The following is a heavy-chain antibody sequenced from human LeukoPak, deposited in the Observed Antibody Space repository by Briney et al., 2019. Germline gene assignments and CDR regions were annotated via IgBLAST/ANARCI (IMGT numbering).Heavy chain of an antibody. J-gene: IGHJ4*02. D-gene: IGHD2-15*01. CDR3: AREHCSGGSCYPFDY. V-gene: IGHV1-2*02. CDR2: INPNSGGT. Sequence: GASVKVSCKASGYTFTGYYMHWVRQAPGQGLEWMGWINPNSGGTNYAQKFQGRVTMTRDTSISTAYMELSRLRSDDTAVYYCAREHCSGGSCYPFDYWGQGTLVTVSS. CDR1: GYTFTGYY.